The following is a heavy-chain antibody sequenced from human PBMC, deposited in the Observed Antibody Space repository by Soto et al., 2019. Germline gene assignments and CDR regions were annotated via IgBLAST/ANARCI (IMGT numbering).Heavy chain of an antibody. CDR2: IYPGDSGT. V-gene: IGHV5-51*01. CDR3: ARRRGLVGSFDY. CDR1: GYSFTTYW. Sequence: PGESLQISCKGSGYSFTTYWLGWVRQVPGKGLEWMGIIYPGDSGTRYSPSFQGQVTISADKSISAAYLQWSSLKASDTAMYFCARRRGLVGSFDYWGRRTLVTVS. D-gene: IGHD3-9*01. J-gene: IGHJ4*02.